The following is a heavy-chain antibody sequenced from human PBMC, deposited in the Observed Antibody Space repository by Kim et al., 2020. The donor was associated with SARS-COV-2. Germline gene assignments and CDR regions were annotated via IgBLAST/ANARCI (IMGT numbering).Heavy chain of an antibody. CDR3: ARVHRVKRAFDI. Sequence: NYAQKLQGRVTMTTDTSTSTAYMELRSLRSDDTAVYYCARVHRVKRAFDIWGQGTMVTVSS. J-gene: IGHJ3*02. V-gene: IGHV1-18*01.